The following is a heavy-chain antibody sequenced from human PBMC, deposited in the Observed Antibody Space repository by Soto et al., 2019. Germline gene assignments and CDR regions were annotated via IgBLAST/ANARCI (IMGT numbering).Heavy chain of an antibody. D-gene: IGHD2-2*01. CDR3: ANHFSVVPAAIFYFDY. Sequence: GGSLRLSCAASGFTFSSYAMSWVRQAPGKGLEWVSAISGSGGSTYYADSVKGRFTISRDNSKNTLYLQMNSLRAEDTAVYYCANHFSVVPAAIFYFDYWGQGTLVPVSS. CDR1: GFTFSSYA. J-gene: IGHJ4*02. V-gene: IGHV3-23*01. CDR2: ISGSGGST.